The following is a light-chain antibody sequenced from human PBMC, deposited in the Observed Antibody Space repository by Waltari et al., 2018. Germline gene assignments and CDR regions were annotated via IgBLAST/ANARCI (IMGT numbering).Light chain of an antibody. Sequence: IQLTQSPSSLSTSVGDRVPLTCRASQGMSSSLAWYPQKPGKAPKLLIYSASTLQSGVPSRFSGSGSGTDFTLTINSLQPEDFATYYCQQLNSYPLLTFGGGTKVEIK. J-gene: IGKJ4*01. V-gene: IGKV1-9*01. CDR1: QGMSSS. CDR3: QQLNSYPLLT. CDR2: SAS.